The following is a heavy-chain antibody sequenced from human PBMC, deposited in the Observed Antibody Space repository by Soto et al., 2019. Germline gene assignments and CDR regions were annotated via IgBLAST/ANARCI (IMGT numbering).Heavy chain of an antibody. CDR1: GFTSSSYS. D-gene: IGHD6-6*01. Sequence: GGSLRPSCAASGFTSSSYSMHWGRQAAGKGLVWVSRINSDGSSTSYADSVNGRFTISRDNAKNTLYLQMNSLRAEDTAVYYCARVEYSSSSPPLPYGMDVWGQGTTVTVSS. CDR2: INSDGSST. V-gene: IGHV3-74*01. CDR3: ARVEYSSSSPPLPYGMDV. J-gene: IGHJ6*02.